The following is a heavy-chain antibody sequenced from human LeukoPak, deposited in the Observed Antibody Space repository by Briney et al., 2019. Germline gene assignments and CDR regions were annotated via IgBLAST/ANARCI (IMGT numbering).Heavy chain of an antibody. CDR3: ARGDSGRGKEYYYGADV. J-gene: IGHJ6*02. V-gene: IGHV3-72*01. D-gene: IGHD2-15*01. Sequence: PGGSLRLSCAASGFSFSEFFMDWVCQAPGKGLEWLGRVRHKFRSYSTEYAASVKGRFTISRDDSQNSVFLQMSSLRTEDTAVYYCARGDSGRGKEYYYGADVWGQGTTVTVSS. CDR1: GFSFSEFF. CDR2: VRHKFRSYST.